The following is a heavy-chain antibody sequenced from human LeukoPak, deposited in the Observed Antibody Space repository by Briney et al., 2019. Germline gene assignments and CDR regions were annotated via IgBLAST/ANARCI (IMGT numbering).Heavy chain of an antibody. V-gene: IGHV1-2*06. Sequence: XXKAXGYTFTGNYMHWVGQAPGQGLEGMGRINPNNNDTNYAQKFQGRVTMTRDTSISTAYMELSSLRSEDTAVYYCATLSISLLAPDPTDYWGQGTLVTVSS. CDR2: INPNNNDT. J-gene: IGHJ4*02. CDR1: GYTFTGNY. D-gene: IGHD3-10*01. CDR3: ATLSISLLAPDPTDY.